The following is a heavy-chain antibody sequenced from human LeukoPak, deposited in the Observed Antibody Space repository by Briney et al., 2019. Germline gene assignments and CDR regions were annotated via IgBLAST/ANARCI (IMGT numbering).Heavy chain of an antibody. CDR1: GFTFSSYA. D-gene: IGHD2-2*01. CDR2: ISSSGSTI. J-gene: IGHJ4*02. CDR3: ARVSITVVPAAAPPYYFDY. V-gene: IGHV3-48*04. Sequence: GGSLRLSCAASGFTFSSYAMHWVRQAPGKGLEWVSYISSSGSTIYYADSVKGRFTISRDNAKNSLYLQMNSLRAEDTAVYYCARVSITVVPAAAPPYYFDYWGQGTLVTVSS.